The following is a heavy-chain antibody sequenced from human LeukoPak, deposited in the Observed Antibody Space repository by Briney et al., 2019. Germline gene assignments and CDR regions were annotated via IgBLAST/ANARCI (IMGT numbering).Heavy chain of an antibody. V-gene: IGHV5-51*01. CDR1: GYSFTSYW. D-gene: IGHD2-15*01. CDR3: ARQSGWSVVAAQNWFDP. CDR2: IYPGDSDT. J-gene: IGHJ5*02. Sequence: GASLKISCKGSGYSFTSYWIGWVRQMPGKGLEWMGIIYPGDSDTRYSPSFQGQVTISAHKSISTAYLQWSSLKASDTAMYYCARQSGWSVVAAQNWFDPWGQGTLVTVSS.